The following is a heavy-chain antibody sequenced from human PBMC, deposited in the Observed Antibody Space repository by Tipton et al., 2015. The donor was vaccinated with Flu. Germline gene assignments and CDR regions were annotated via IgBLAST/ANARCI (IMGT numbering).Heavy chain of an antibody. CDR1: GGSISSYY. Sequence: LRLSCTVSGGSISSYYWSWIRQPPGKGLEWIGYIYYSGSTNYNPSLKSRVTISADTSNNQFSLKLSSVTAADTAVYYCARGDCSSTSCLNYWGLGTLVTVS. CDR2: IYYSGST. CDR3: ARGDCSSTSCLNY. J-gene: IGHJ4*02. D-gene: IGHD2-2*01. V-gene: IGHV4-59*01.